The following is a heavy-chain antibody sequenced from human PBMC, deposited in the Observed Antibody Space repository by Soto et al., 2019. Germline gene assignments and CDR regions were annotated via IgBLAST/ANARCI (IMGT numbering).Heavy chain of an antibody. CDR2: IYYSGST. D-gene: IGHD3-3*01. CDR3: ARAPFLEWLLFEGNNWFDP. CDR1: GGSISSGDYY. J-gene: IGHJ5*02. Sequence: SETLSLTCTVSGGSISSGDYYWSWIRQPPGKGLEWIGYIYYSGSTYYNPSLKSRVTISVDTSKNQSSLKLSSVTAADTAVYYCARAPFLEWLLFEGNNWFDPWGQGTLVTVSS. V-gene: IGHV4-30-4*01.